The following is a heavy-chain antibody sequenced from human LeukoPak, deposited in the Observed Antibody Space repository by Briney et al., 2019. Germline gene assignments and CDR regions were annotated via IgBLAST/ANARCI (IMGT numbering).Heavy chain of an antibody. J-gene: IGHJ4*02. V-gene: IGHV1-3*01. CDR3: ARGFYRYSSSWFFDY. Sequence: ASVKVSCKASGYTFTSYAMRWVRQAPGQRLEWMGWINAGNGNTKYSQKFQGRVTITRDTSASTAYMELSSLRSEDTAVYYCARGFYRYSSSWFFDYWGQGTLVTVSS. CDR1: GYTFTSYA. CDR2: INAGNGNT. D-gene: IGHD6-13*01.